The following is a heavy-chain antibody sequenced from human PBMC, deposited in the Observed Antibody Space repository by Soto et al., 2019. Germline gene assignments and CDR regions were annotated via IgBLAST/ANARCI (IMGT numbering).Heavy chain of an antibody. Sequence: QVQLVESGGGVVQPGRSLRLSCAASGFTFSSYGMHWVRQAPGKGLEWVAVISYDGSNKYYADSVKGRFTISRENSKNTLYLQVNSLRAEDTAVYYCAKDGGETTVTTGYWGQGTLVTVSS. CDR2: ISYDGSNK. V-gene: IGHV3-30*18. CDR1: GFTFSSYG. D-gene: IGHD4-17*01. J-gene: IGHJ4*02. CDR3: AKDGGETTVTTGY.